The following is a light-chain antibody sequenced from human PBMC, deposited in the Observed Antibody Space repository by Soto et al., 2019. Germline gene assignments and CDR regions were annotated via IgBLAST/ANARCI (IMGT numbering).Light chain of an antibody. CDR1: SSDVGGYNY. CDR2: DVT. CDR3: SSYRRGSTYV. J-gene: IGLJ1*01. Sequence: QSVLTQPASVSGSPGQSITVSCTGTSSDVGGYNYVSWYQQHPGKAPRLMIYDVTNRPSGVSDRFSGSKSGNTASLTISGLQAEDEADYYCSSYRRGSTYVFGTGNNVTVL. V-gene: IGLV2-14*03.